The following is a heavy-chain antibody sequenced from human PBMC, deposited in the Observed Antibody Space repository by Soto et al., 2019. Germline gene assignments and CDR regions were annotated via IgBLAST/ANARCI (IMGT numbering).Heavy chain of an antibody. CDR2: ISGSGGST. Sequence: GGSLRLSCAASGFTFSSYAMSWVRQAPGKGLEWVSAISGSGGSTYYADSVKGRFTISRDNSKNTLYLQMNSLRAEDTAVYYCAKDPHYYGSGSYSKNGNWFDAWGQGTLVTVSS. CDR1: GFTFSSYA. D-gene: IGHD3-10*01. J-gene: IGHJ5*02. CDR3: AKDPHYYGSGSYSKNGNWFDA. V-gene: IGHV3-23*01.